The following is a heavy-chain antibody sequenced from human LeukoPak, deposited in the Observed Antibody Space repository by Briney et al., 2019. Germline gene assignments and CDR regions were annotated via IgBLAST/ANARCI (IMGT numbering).Heavy chain of an antibody. J-gene: IGHJ4*02. CDR1: GFTFSSYY. Sequence: GGSLRLSCAASGFTFSSYYMSWVRQAPGKGLEWVANIKQDGDEKHYVDSVKGRFTISRDNAKRSLYLEMNSLRADDTAVYYCARGPRGSEYSHFDSWGQGTQVTVSS. CDR2: IKQDGDEK. V-gene: IGHV3-7*01. CDR3: ARGPRGSEYSHFDS. D-gene: IGHD3-10*01.